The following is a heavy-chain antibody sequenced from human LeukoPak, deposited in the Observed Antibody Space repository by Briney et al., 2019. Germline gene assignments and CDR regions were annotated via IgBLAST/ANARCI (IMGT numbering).Heavy chain of an antibody. CDR1: GGSFSGYY. Sequence: SETLSLTCAVHGGSFSGYYWHWFRQPPGKGLEWIGEINHSGSTKYNPSLKSRVTVSADTSKSQFSLTLSSVTAADTAVYYCATWETDLVRDYWGQGTLVTVSS. V-gene: IGHV4-34*01. J-gene: IGHJ4*02. CDR3: ATWETDLVRDY. D-gene: IGHD5-18*01. CDR2: INHSGST.